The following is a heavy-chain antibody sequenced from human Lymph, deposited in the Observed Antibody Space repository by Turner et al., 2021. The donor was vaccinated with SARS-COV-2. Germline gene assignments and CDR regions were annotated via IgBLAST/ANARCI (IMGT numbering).Heavy chain of an antibody. D-gene: IGHD6-13*01. V-gene: IGHV3-53*02. CDR1: GIIVSRNY. CDR3: ARGLGTYGMDV. CDR2: IYSGGTT. Sequence: EVQLVETGGGLIQPGGSLRLSCAASGIIVSRNYMNWVRQAPGKGLEWVSVIYSGGTTYYADSVKGRFTISRDNSKNTLYLQMNSLRVEDTAVYYCARGLGTYGMDVWGQGTTVTVSS. J-gene: IGHJ6*02.